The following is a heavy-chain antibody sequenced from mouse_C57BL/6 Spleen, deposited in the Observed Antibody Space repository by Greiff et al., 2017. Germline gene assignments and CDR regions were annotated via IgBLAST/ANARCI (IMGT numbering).Heavy chain of an antibody. J-gene: IGHJ3*01. CDR2: IHPSDSDT. CDR3: AIGWVPSYDYDRGAWFAY. D-gene: IGHD2-4*01. V-gene: IGHV1-74*01. Sequence: QVQLQQPGAELVKPGASVKVSCKASGYTFTSYWMHWVKQRPGQGLEWIGRIHPSDSDTNYNQKFKGKATLTVDKSSSTAYMQLSSLTSEDSAVYYCAIGWVPSYDYDRGAWFAYWGQGTLVTVSA. CDR1: GYTFTSYW.